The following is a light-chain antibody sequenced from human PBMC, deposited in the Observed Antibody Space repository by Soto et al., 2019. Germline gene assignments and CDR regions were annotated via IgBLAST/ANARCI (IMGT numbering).Light chain of an antibody. J-gene: IGLJ1*01. Sequence: QSALTQPASVSGSPGQSIIISCTGTSSDVGGYNYVSWYQQHPGKAPKLMIYEVSNRPSGVSNRFSGSKSGNTASLTISGLQAEDEADYYCNSYASSSTPYVFGTGTKVTVL. V-gene: IGLV2-14*01. CDR1: SSDVGGYNY. CDR3: NSYASSSTPYV. CDR2: EVS.